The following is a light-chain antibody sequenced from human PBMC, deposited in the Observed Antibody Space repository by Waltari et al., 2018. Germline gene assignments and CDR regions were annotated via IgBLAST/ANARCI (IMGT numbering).Light chain of an antibody. Sequence: EVVMTQSPATLSVSPGERVTLSCRASQSVASDLVWYQQKPGQAPRLLIYDASTRATGIPGRFSGSGSGTEFTLTITSLQSEDFAVYYCQQYYHWPHTFGQGTKLETK. CDR3: QQYYHWPHT. CDR2: DAS. V-gene: IGKV3-15*01. J-gene: IGKJ2*01. CDR1: QSVASD.